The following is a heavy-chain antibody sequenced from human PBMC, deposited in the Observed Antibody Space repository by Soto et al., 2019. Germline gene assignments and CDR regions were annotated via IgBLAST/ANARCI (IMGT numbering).Heavy chain of an antibody. Sequence: QVQLVESGGGVVQPGRSLRLSCAASGFTFSSYGMHWVSQAPGKGLEWVAVISYDGSNKYYADSVKGRFTISRDNSKNTLYLQMNSLRAEDTAVYYCAKSKFNESSWYDAFDTWGQGTMVTVSS. CDR2: ISYDGSNK. CDR3: AKSKFNESSWYDAFDT. D-gene: IGHD6-13*01. V-gene: IGHV3-30*18. CDR1: GFTFSSYG. J-gene: IGHJ3*02.